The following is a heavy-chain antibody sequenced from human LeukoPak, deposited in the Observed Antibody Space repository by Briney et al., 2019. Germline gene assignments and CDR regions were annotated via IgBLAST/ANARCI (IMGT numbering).Heavy chain of an antibody. Sequence: PSETLSLTCAVSGGSISSSNWWSWVRQPPGKGLEWIGEIYHSGSTNYNPSLKSRVTISVDTSKNQFSLKLSSVTAADTAVYYCARALSASPPGRYWGRGTLVTVSS. V-gene: IGHV4-4*02. CDR1: GGSISSSNW. J-gene: IGHJ4*02. CDR2: IYHSGST. CDR3: ARALSASPPGRY.